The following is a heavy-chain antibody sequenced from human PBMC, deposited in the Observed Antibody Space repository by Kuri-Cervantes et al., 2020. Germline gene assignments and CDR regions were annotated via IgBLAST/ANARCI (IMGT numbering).Heavy chain of an antibody. D-gene: IGHD3-10*01. V-gene: IGHV4-39*07. Sequence: ESLKISCTVSGGSISSSSYYWGWIRQPPGKGLEWIGSIYHSGSTYYNPSLKSRVTISRDTSKNQFSLKLNSVTAADTAVYYCARVGFGTYGSGSENWGQGTLVTVSS. CDR1: GGSISSSSYY. J-gene: IGHJ4*02. CDR2: IYHSGST. CDR3: ARVGFGTYGSGSEN.